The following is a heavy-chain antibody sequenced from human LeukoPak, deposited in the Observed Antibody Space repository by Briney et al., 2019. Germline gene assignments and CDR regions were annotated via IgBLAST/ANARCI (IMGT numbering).Heavy chain of an antibody. CDR1: GFTFSSYA. V-gene: IGHV3-53*01. J-gene: IGHJ3*02. D-gene: IGHD2-8*01. Sequence: GGSLRLSCAASGFTFSSYAMSWVRQAPGKGLEWVSVIYSGGSTYYADSVKGRFTISRDNSKNTLYLQMNSLRAEDTAVYYCARSPLGYCTNGVCYTDAFDIWGQGTMVTVSS. CDR2: IYSGGST. CDR3: ARSPLGYCTNGVCYTDAFDI.